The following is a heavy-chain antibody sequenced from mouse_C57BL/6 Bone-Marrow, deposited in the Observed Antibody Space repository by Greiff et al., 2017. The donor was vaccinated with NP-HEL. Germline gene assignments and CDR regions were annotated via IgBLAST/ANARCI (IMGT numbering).Heavy chain of an antibody. J-gene: IGHJ1*03. CDR2: IDPETGG. CDR1: GYTFTDYA. Sequence: QVQLQQSGAELVRPGASVPLSCTASGYTFTDYAMHWVKQTPVHGLEWIGAIDPETGGTADKSSSTAYMELRSLTSEDSAVYYCTTNWYFDVWGTGTTVTGSA. V-gene: IGHV1-15*01. CDR3: TTNWYFDV.